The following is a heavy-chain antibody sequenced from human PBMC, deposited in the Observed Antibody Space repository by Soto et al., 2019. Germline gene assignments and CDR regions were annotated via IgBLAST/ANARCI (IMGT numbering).Heavy chain of an antibody. J-gene: IGHJ3*02. CDR3: ASDAFDI. Sequence: EMQLVESGGGLVQPGGSLRLSCAASGFSFSNYGMHWVRQAPGKGLEYVSAISSNGGTTYYANSVKGRFTISRDNSKNTLYLQMGSLTAEDMAVYHCASDAFDIWGQGTMVTVSS. CDR2: ISSNGGTT. CDR1: GFSFSNYG. V-gene: IGHV3-64*01.